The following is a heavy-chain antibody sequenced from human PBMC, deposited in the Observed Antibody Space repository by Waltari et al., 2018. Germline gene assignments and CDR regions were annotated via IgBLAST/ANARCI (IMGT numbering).Heavy chain of an antibody. V-gene: IGHV4-31*03. CDR1: GGSISSGGYY. Sequence: QVQLQESGPGLVKPSQTLSLTCTVSGGSISSGGYYWSWIRQHPGKGLEWIGYIYHSGSTYYNPSLKSRVTISVDRSKNQFSLNLSSVTAADTAVYYCARERYCSGGSCYPYDAFDIWGQGTMVIVSS. J-gene: IGHJ3*02. CDR3: ARERYCSGGSCYPYDAFDI. D-gene: IGHD2-15*01. CDR2: IYHSGST.